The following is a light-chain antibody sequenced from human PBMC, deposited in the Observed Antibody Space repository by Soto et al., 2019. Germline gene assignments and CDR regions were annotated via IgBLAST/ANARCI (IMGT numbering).Light chain of an antibody. CDR1: QGIRNN. CDR3: LQHETYPRT. CDR2: GTS. Sequence: DIQMTQSPSSLFASVGDRVSITCRASQGIRNNLGWYQQRPGKAPKRLIYGTSNLQTGVPSRFSGSGYGTDFTLTISSLQPEDFATYYCLQHETYPRTFGQGTKGDIK. J-gene: IGKJ1*01. V-gene: IGKV1-17*01.